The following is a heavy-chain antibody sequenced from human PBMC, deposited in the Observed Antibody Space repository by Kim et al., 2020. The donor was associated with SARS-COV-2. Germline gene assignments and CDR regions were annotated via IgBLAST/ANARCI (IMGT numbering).Heavy chain of an antibody. CDR2: IYYSGST. V-gene: IGHV4-59*13. D-gene: IGHD3-3*01. J-gene: IGHJ4*02. Sequence: SETLSLTCTVSGGSISSYYWSWIRQPPGKGLEWIGYIYYSGSTNYNPSLKSRVTISVDTSKNQFSLKLSSVTAADTAVYYCARGVSFVNYDFWSGSFYYLDYWGQGTLVTVSS. CDR1: GGSISSYY. CDR3: ARGVSFVNYDFWSGSFYYLDY.